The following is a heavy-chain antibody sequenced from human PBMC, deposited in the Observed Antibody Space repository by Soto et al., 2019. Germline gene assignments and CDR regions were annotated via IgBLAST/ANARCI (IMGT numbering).Heavy chain of an antibody. V-gene: IGHV4-30-4*01. CDR1: GGSISSGDYF. J-gene: IGHJ5*02. CDR2: INYSGNT. Sequence: SETLSLTCTVSGGSISSGDYFWSWVRQPPGKGLEWIGYINYSGNTYYSPSLKSRVTISIDTSRNQFSLMLSSVTAADTAVYYCARAEHLWGPGTLVTVSS. CDR3: ARAEHL.